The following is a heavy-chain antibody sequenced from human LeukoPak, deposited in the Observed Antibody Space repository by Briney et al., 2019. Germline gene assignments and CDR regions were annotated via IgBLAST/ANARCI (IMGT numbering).Heavy chain of an antibody. CDR1: GGSISSYY. J-gene: IGHJ3*02. D-gene: IGHD6-13*01. V-gene: IGHV4-59*01. Sequence: SETLSLTCTVSGGSISSYYWSWIRQPPGKGLEWIGYIYYSGSTNYNPFLKSRVTISVDTSKNQFSLKLSSVTAADTAVYYCAREGQQLNAFDIWGQGTMVTVSS. CDR2: IYYSGST. CDR3: AREGQQLNAFDI.